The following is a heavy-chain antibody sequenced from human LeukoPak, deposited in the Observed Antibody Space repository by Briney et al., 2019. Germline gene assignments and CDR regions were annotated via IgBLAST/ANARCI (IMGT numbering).Heavy chain of an antibody. D-gene: IGHD3-22*01. CDR1: GFTFSSYA. J-gene: IGHJ4*02. Sequence: GGSLRLSCAASGFTFSSYAMSWVRQAPGMGLAWVSAISGSGGSTYYADSVKGRFTISRDTSKNTLYLQMNSLRAEDTAVYYCARGRYYDNSFYYYFHYWGQGTLVTVSS. V-gene: IGHV3-23*01. CDR3: ARGRYYDNSFYYYFHY. CDR2: ISGSGGST.